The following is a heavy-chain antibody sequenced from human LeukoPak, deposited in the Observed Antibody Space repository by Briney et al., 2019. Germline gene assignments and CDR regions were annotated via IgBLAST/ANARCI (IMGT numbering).Heavy chain of an antibody. D-gene: IGHD6-13*01. CDR1: GFTFDDYA. CDR3: ARVGRAMTAAGFGAFDI. Sequence: SGGSLRLSCAASGFTFDDYAMHWVRQAPGKGLEWVSGISWNSGRIGYADSVKGRFTISRDNAKNSLYLQMNGLRAEDTAVYYCARVGRAMTAAGFGAFDIWGQGTMVTVSS. V-gene: IGHV3-9*01. J-gene: IGHJ3*02. CDR2: ISWNSGRI.